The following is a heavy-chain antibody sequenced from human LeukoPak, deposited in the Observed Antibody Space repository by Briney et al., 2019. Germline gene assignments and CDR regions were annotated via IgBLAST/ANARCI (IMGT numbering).Heavy chain of an antibody. CDR2: ITGDSSYI. CDR1: GFTFSDYT. J-gene: IGHJ4*02. Sequence: GGPLRLSCTASGFTFSDYTLNWVRKPPGKGLEWLSSITGDSSYIYYADSVKGRFTVSRDNAKNSLYLHINSLRVEDTAVYYCARVQGSPYWGQGTLVTVSS. CDR3: ARVQGSPY. V-gene: IGHV3-21*01.